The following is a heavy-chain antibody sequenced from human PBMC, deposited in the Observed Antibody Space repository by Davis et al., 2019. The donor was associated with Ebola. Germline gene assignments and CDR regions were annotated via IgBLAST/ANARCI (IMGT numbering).Heavy chain of an antibody. CDR1: GYTFTSYG. J-gene: IGHJ5*02. D-gene: IGHD3-10*01. V-gene: IGHV1-18*01. Sequence: ASVKVSCKASGYTFTSYGISWVRQAPGQGLEWMGWISAYNGNTNYAQKLQGRVTMTTDTSTSTAYMELSSLRSEDTAVYYCARDRAGITMVRGVNWFDPWGQGTLVTVSS. CDR2: ISAYNGNT. CDR3: ARDRAGITMVRGVNWFDP.